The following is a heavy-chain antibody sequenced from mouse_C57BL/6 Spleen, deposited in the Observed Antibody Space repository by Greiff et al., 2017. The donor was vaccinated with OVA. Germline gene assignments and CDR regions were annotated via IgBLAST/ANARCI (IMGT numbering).Heavy chain of an antibody. V-gene: IGHV1-82*01. J-gene: IGHJ3*01. D-gene: IGHD2-5*01. CDR2: IYPGDGDT. CDR1: GYAFSSSW. Sequence: VQLQQSGPELVKPGASVTISCKASGYAFSSSWMNWVKQRPGKGLEWIGRIYPGDGDTNYNGKFKGKATLTADKSSSTAYMQLSSLTSEDSAVYFCARSDSNPEAYWGKGTLVTVSA. CDR3: ARSDSNPEAY.